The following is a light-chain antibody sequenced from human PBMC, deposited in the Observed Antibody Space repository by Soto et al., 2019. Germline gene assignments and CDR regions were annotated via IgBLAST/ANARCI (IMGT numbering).Light chain of an antibody. V-gene: IGKV3-11*01. CDR2: DAS. CDR1: QSVSNS. Sequence: IVLTPSPATLSLSPGDIATLSCRSSQSVSNSLVWYQHKPGQAPRFLIYDASKRATGTPARFSGSGSGTDFTLTISSLEPEDFAVYYCQQRKSWPAITFGQGTRLEI. CDR3: QQRKSWPAIT. J-gene: IGKJ5*01.